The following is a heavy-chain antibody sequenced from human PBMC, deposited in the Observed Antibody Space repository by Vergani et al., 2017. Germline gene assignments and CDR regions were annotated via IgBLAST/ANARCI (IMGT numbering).Heavy chain of an antibody. Sequence: QVQLPESGPGLVKPSETLSLTCTVSGGSISSYYWSWIRQPPGKGLEWIGEIFSSGTTNYNPSFKNRVTMSVDTSKNQFSLKLNSVTAADTAVYYCARGSRAEGGSGPDKWGQGTLVTVSS. CDR1: GGSISSYY. V-gene: IGHV4-4*09. CDR2: IFSSGTT. J-gene: IGHJ4*02. D-gene: IGHD6-13*01. CDR3: ARGSRAEGGSGPDK.